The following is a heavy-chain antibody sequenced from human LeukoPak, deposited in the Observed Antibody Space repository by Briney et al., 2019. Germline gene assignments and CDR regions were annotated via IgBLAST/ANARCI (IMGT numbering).Heavy chain of an antibody. V-gene: IGHV4-4*07. D-gene: IGHD3-22*01. CDR2: IYTSGST. J-gene: IGHJ3*02. Sequence: SETLSLTCTVSGGSISSYYWSWIRQPAGKGLEWLGRIYTSGSTNYNPSLKSRVTMSVDTSKNQSSLKLSSVTAADTAVYYCAREVTYYYDSSGYEDAFDIWGQGTMVTVSS. CDR3: AREVTYYYDSSGYEDAFDI. CDR1: GGSISSYY.